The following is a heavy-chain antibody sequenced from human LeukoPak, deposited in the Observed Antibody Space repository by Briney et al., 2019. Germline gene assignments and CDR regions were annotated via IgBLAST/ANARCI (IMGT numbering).Heavy chain of an antibody. J-gene: IGHJ3*02. V-gene: IGHV3-33*08. D-gene: IGHD3-3*01. CDR1: GFTFSSYG. CDR2: IWYDGSNK. Sequence: GGSLRLSCAASGFTFSSYGMHWVRQAPGKGLEWVAVIWYDGSNKYYADSVKGRFTISRDNSKNTLYLQMNSLRAEDTAVYYCGVVLDAFDIWGQGTMVTVSS. CDR3: GVVLDAFDI.